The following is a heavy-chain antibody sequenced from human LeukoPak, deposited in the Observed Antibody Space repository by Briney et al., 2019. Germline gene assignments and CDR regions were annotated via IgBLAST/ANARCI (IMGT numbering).Heavy chain of an antibody. V-gene: IGHV4-59*01. J-gene: IGHJ4*02. CDR1: GGSIRSYY. CDR2: IYYSGST. Sequence: SETLSLTCAVSGGSIRSYYWSWIRQPPGKGLEWIGSIYYSGSTNYNPSLKSRVTISLDTSKNQFSLRLSAVTAADTAVYYCARVGAHHFDYWGQGTLVTVSS. CDR3: ARVGAHHFDY. D-gene: IGHD1-26*01.